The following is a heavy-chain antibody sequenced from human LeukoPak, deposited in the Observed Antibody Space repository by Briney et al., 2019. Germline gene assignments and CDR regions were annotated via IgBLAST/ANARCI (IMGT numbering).Heavy chain of an antibody. CDR3: ARAGYSYGYVFDY. V-gene: IGHV4-31*03. J-gene: IGHJ4*02. D-gene: IGHD5-18*01. CDR2: IYYSGST. Sequence: PSETLSLTCTVSGGSISSGGYYWSWIRQHPGKGLEWIGYIYYSGSTYYNPSLKSRVTISVDTSKNQFSLKLSSVTAADTAVYYCARAGYSYGYVFDYWGQGTLVTVSP. CDR1: GGSISSGGYY.